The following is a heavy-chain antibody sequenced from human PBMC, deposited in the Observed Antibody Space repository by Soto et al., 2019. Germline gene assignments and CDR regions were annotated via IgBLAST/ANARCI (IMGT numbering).Heavy chain of an antibody. J-gene: IGHJ6*02. CDR2: IYYSGST. D-gene: IGHD5-18*01. CDR3: ARDLGGYSYGYAYYYYYGMDV. Sequence: SETLSLTCTVSGGSISSYYWSWIRQPPGKGLEWIGYIYYSGSTNYNPSLKSRVTISVDTSKNQFSLKLSSVTAADTAVYYCARDLGGYSYGYAYYYYYGMDVWGQGTTVTVSS. V-gene: IGHV4-59*01. CDR1: GGSISSYY.